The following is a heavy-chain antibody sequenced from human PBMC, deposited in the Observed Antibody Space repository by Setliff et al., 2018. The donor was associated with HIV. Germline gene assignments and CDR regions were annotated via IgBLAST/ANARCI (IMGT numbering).Heavy chain of an antibody. D-gene: IGHD3-22*01. CDR3: AREIGVYDSSGYYYVPDAFDI. CDR2: ISAYNGNT. Sequence: GASVKVSCKASGDNFNSHSISWVRQAPGQGLEWMGWISAYNGNTNYAQKLQGRVTMTTDTSTSTAYMELRSLRSDDTAVYYCAREIGVYDSSGYYYVPDAFDIWGQGTMVTVSS. V-gene: IGHV1-18*01. J-gene: IGHJ3*02. CDR1: GDNFNSHS.